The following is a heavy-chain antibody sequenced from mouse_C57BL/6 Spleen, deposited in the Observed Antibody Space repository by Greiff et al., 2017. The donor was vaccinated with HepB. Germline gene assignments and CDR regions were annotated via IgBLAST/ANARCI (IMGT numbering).Heavy chain of an antibody. D-gene: IGHD1-1*01. CDR2: FYPGSGSI. CDR1: GYTFTEYT. V-gene: IGHV1-62-2*01. CDR3: ARHPYYYGSSYVSFDY. J-gene: IGHJ2*01. Sequence: VKLVESGAELVKPGASVKLSCKASGYTFTEYTIHWVKQRSGQGLEWIGWFYPGSGSIKYNEKFKDKATLTADKSSSTVYMELSRLTSEDSAVYFGARHPYYYGSSYVSFDYWGQGTTLTVSS.